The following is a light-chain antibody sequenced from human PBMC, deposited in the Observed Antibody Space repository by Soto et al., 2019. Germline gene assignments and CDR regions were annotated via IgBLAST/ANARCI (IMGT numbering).Light chain of an antibody. CDR3: HQYGNSPT. J-gene: IGKJ1*01. CDR2: GAS. CDR1: QSVTSSY. Sequence: EIVLTQSPGTLSLSPGERATLSCRASQSVTSSYLAWYQLKPGQAPRLLIYGASSRATGIPDRFSGSGSATDFTLTISRLDPEDFAVYYCHQYGNSPTFGQGTKVEIK. V-gene: IGKV3-20*01.